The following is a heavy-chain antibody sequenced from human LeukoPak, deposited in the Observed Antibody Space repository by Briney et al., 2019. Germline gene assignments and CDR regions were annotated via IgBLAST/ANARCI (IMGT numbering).Heavy chain of an antibody. CDR1: GYTFTSYY. V-gene: IGHV1-46*01. Sequence: ASVKVSCKASGYTFTSYYMHWVRQAPGQGLEWMGIINPSGGSTSYAQKFQGRVTMTRDMSTSTVYMELSSLRSEDTAVYYCASNDHSSGHRNDAFDIWGQGTMVTVSS. D-gene: IGHD6-19*01. J-gene: IGHJ3*02. CDR3: ASNDHSSGHRNDAFDI. CDR2: INPSGGST.